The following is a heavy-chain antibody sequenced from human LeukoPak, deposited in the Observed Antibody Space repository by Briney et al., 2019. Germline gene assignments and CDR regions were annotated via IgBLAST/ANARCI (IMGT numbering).Heavy chain of an antibody. Sequence: SETLSLTCTVSGGSITNLDYYWTWIRQPAGKRLEWIGRIYTSGGTNYNPSLKSRVTMSVDRSKNEISLHLASLTAADTALYYCTGRGSSSGSFDIWGPGTFVTVSS. CDR1: GGSITNLDYY. V-gene: IGHV4-61*02. D-gene: IGHD1-14*01. CDR3: TGRGSSSGSFDI. CDR2: IYTSGGT. J-gene: IGHJ3*02.